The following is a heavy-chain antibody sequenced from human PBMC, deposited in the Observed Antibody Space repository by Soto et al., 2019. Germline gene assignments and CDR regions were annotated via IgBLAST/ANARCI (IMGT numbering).Heavy chain of an antibody. CDR1: GYTFTSYA. D-gene: IGHD3-3*01. J-gene: IGHJ6*02. CDR2: INAGNGNT. Sequence: ASVKVSCKASGYTFTSYAMHWVRQAPGQRIEWKGWINAGNGNTKYSQKFQGRVTITRDTSASTAYMEMSSLRSEDTAVYYCARDSAHGRIFGVVKEASRYMDVWGQGTTVTVSS. CDR3: ARDSAHGRIFGVVKEASRYMDV. V-gene: IGHV1-3*01.